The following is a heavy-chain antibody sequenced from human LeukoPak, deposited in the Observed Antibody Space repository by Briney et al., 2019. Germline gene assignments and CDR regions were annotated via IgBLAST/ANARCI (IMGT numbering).Heavy chain of an antibody. CDR3: ARDHEGFDP. J-gene: IGHJ5*02. CDR1: GGSISSYY. CDR2: IYYSGST. V-gene: IGHV4-59*01. Sequence: SETLPLTCTVSGGSISSYYWSWIRQPPGKGLEWIGYIYYSGSTNYNPSLKSRVTISVDTSKNQFSLKLSSVTAADTAVYYCARDHEGFDPWGQRSLVTVSS.